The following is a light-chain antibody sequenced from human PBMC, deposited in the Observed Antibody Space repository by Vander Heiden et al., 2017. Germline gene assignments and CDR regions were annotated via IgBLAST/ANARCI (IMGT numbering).Light chain of an antibody. Sequence: DIQMTPSPSTLSASVGDRVTITCRASQSIGSWLAWYQQKPGKAPKLLIYKASNLQSGVPSRFSGSGSGTEFILTISSLQPDDFATYYCQQYKTYRTFGQGTKVEIQ. CDR3: QQYKTYRT. CDR1: QSIGSW. J-gene: IGKJ1*01. V-gene: IGKV1-5*03. CDR2: KAS.